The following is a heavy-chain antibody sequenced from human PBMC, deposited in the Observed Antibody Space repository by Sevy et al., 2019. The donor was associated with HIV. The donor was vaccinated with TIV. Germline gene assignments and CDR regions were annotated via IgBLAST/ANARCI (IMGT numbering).Heavy chain of an antibody. D-gene: IGHD1-26*01. CDR3: AGENAWGRGYS. Sequence: SETLSLTCTVSGDSITSLYWNWIRQPPGKGLEWIANIYYNGHINDNPSLKSRVTLSLDTSKNQFSLRLSSVTAADTAMYYCAGENAWGRGYSWGQGTLVTVSS. CDR2: IYYNGHI. CDR1: GDSITSLY. V-gene: IGHV4-59*08. J-gene: IGHJ4*02.